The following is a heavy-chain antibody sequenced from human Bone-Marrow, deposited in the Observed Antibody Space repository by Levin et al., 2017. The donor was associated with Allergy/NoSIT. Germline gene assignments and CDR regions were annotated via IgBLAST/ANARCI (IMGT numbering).Heavy chain of an antibody. Sequence: GGSLRLSCAASGFTFSSYGMHWVRQAPGKGLEWVAVISYDGSNKYYADSVKGRFTISRDNSKNTLYLQMNSLRAEDTAVYYCAKDLLRSGVRGANRAYYYYGMDVWGQGTTVTVSS. J-gene: IGHJ6*02. V-gene: IGHV3-30*18. CDR2: ISYDGSNK. D-gene: IGHD3-10*01. CDR1: GFTFSSYG. CDR3: AKDLLRSGVRGANRAYYYYGMDV.